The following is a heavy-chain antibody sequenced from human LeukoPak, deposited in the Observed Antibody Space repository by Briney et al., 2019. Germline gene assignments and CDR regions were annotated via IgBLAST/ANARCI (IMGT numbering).Heavy chain of an antibody. CDR3: ARDVIPHYYGSGSYYNAYNWFDP. Sequence: PGGSLRLSCAASGFTFSSYWMHWVRQAPGKGLVWVSRINSDGSSTSYADSVKGRFAISRDNAKNTLYLQMNSLRAEDTAMYYCARDVIPHYYGSGSYYNAYNWFDPWGQGTLVTVSS. D-gene: IGHD3-10*01. V-gene: IGHV3-74*01. CDR1: GFTFSSYW. J-gene: IGHJ5*02. CDR2: INSDGSST.